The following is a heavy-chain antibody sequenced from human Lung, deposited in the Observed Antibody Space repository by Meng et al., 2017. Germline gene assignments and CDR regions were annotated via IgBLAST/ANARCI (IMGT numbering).Heavy chain of an antibody. Sequence: SATLPPIGPCSGGSVRRGGYSWSWIRQPPGKGLEWIGYVYFSGSTNYNPSLKRRVTISLDTSKNQFSLKLNSVTAADTAVYYCERGGTVVNLGYWGPGTLVTVSS. V-gene: IGHV4-61*08. CDR2: VYFSGST. CDR3: ERGGTVVNLGY. CDR1: GGSVRRGGYS. D-gene: IGHD4-23*01. J-gene: IGHJ4*02.